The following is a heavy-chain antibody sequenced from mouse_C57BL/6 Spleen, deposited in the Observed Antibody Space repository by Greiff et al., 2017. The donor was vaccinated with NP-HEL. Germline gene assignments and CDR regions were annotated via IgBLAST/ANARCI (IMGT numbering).Heavy chain of an antibody. V-gene: IGHV5-17*01. CDR2: ISSGSSTI. CDR3: ARYYYGSSHWYFDV. D-gene: IGHD1-1*01. CDR1: GFTFSDYG. J-gene: IGHJ1*03. Sequence: EVQRVESGGGLVKPGGSLKLSCAASGFTFSDYGMHWVRQAPEKGLEWVAYISSGSSTIYYADTVKGRFTISRDNAKNTLFLQMTSLRSEDTAMYYCARYYYGSSHWYFDVWGTGTTVTVSS.